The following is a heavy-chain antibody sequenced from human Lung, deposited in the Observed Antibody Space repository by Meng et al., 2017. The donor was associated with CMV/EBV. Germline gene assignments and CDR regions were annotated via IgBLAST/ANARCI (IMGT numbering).Heavy chain of an antibody. V-gene: IGHV1-2*02. CDR2: VHPDSGNT. CDR3: ARDDDWGSDY. D-gene: IGHD7-27*01. CDR1: GYTFAGHF. Sequence: SCKTSGYTFAGHFMHWVRQAPGQGLEWMGWVHPDSGNTKYAQKFQGRVTMTRDTSIRTIFLELTSLRFDDTAVYYCARDDDWGSDYWGQGTLVTVSS. J-gene: IGHJ4*02.